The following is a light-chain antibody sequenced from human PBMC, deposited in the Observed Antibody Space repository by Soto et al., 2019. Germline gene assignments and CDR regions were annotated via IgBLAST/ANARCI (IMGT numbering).Light chain of an antibody. CDR1: SSDVGGYNY. J-gene: IGLJ2*01. CDR3: SSYTSSSTLVV. V-gene: IGLV2-14*01. Sequence: QSALTQPASVSRSPGQSITISCTGTSSDVGGYNYVSWYQQHPGKAPKLMIYEVSYRPSGVSNRFSGSKSGNTASLTISGLQAEDEADYYCSSYTSSSTLVVFGGGTKVTVL. CDR2: EVS.